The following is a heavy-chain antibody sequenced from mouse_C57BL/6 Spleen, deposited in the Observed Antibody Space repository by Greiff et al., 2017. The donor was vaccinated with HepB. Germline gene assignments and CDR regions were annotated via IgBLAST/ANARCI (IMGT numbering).Heavy chain of an antibody. CDR1: GYTVTDYN. D-gene: IGHD1-1*01. CDR3: ARTYGSRIYAMDY. J-gene: IGHJ4*01. V-gene: IGHV1-18*01. CDR2: INPNNGGT. Sequence: VQLQQSGPELVKPGASVKIPCKASGYTVTDYNMDWVKQSHGKSLEWIGDINPNNGGTIYNQKFKGKATLTVDKSSSTAYMELRSLTSEDTAVYYCARTYGSRIYAMDYWGQGTSVTVSS.